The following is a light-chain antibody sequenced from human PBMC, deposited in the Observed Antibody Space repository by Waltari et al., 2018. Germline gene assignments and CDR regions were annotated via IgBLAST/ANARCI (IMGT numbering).Light chain of an antibody. CDR3: QQSRQWPRRT. J-gene: IGKJ2*01. V-gene: IGKV3D-15*01. CDR2: YAN. CDR1: ESVGTD. Sequence: EIVMTQSPVTMSVSPGEGVTLSCTASESVGTDVAWYRHKPGQPPRPLIYYANARATGVPARISGSGSVTDFTLTISSLEPEDFAFYYCQQSRQWPRRTFGQGTKLEI.